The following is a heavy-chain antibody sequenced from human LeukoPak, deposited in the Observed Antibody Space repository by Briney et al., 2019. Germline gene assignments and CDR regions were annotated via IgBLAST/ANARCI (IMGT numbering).Heavy chain of an antibody. V-gene: IGHV1-24*01. J-gene: IGHJ6*01. Sequence: ASVKVSCKVSGYTLTDLSMHWVRQAPGKGLEWMGGFDPEDGETIYAQKFQGRVTMTEDTSTDTAYMELSSLRSEDTAVYYCVTGITMVRGVGRDNYWYYGMDVWGGGTTVTV. D-gene: IGHD3-10*01. CDR3: VTGITMVRGVGRDNYWYYGMDV. CDR2: FDPEDGET. CDR1: GYTLTDLS.